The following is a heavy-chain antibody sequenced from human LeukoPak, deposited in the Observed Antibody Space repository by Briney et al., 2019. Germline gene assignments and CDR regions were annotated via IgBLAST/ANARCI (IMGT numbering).Heavy chain of an antibody. CDR2: IKQDGSEK. J-gene: IGHJ6*03. Sequence: GGSLRLSCAASGFTFSSYWMSWVRQAPGKGLEWVANIKQDGSEKYYVDSVKGRFTISRDNAKNSLYLQMNSLRAEDTAVYYCARDDKCQLLFLDYYYYYMDVWGKGTTVTVSS. CDR3: ARDDKCQLLFLDYYYYYMDV. V-gene: IGHV3-7*01. D-gene: IGHD2-2*01. CDR1: GFTFSSYW.